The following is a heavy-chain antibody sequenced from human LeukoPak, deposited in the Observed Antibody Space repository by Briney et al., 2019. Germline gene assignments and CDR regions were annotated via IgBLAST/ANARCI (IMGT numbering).Heavy chain of an antibody. CDR1: GYTFTSYY. CDR2: INPSGGST. V-gene: IGHV1-46*01. CDR3: ARARLGYSSSWYGDY. D-gene: IGHD6-13*01. Sequence: ASVKVSCKASGYTFTSYYMHWVRQAPGQGLEWMGIINPSGGSTSYAQKFQGRVTMTRDMSTSTVYMELSSLRSEDTAVYYCARARLGYSSSWYGDYWGQGTLVTVSS. J-gene: IGHJ4*02.